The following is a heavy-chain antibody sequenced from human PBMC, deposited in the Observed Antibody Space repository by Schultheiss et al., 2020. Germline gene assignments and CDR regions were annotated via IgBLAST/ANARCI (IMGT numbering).Heavy chain of an antibody. CDR3: ARGYDILTGFDY. Sequence: ASVKVSCKASGYTFTSYDINWVRQATGQGLEWMGIINPSGGSTSYAQKFQGRVTITADESTSTAYMELRSLRSDDTAVYYCARGYDILTGFDYWGQGTLVTVSS. CDR1: GYTFTSYD. CDR2: INPSGGST. J-gene: IGHJ4*02. V-gene: IGHV1-46*01. D-gene: IGHD3-9*01.